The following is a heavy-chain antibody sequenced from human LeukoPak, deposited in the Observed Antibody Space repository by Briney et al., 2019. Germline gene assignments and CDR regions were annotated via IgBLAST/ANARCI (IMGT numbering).Heavy chain of an antibody. Sequence: SETLSLTCTVSGGSISSSSYYWTWIRQPPGKGLEWIGYIDHSGSTNYNPSLKSRVSISSDTSKNQFSLELSSVTAADTAVYYCARLKATVSIHAYFDSWGQGTLVTVSS. J-gene: IGHJ4*02. CDR2: IDHSGST. V-gene: IGHV4-61*01. CDR3: ARLKATVSIHAYFDS. CDR1: GGSISSSSYY. D-gene: IGHD4-17*01.